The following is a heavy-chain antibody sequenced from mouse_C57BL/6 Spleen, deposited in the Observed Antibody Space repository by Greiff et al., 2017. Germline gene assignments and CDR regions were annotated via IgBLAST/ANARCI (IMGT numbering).Heavy chain of an antibody. D-gene: IGHD1-1*01. J-gene: IGHJ4*01. CDR1: GYTFTDYY. Sequence: QVQLQQSGAELVRPGASVKLSCKASGYTFTDYYINWVKQRPGQGLEWIARIYPGSGNTYYNEKFKGKATLTAEKSSSTAYMQLSSLTSEDSAVYFCERITTVYAMDYWGKGTSVTVA. V-gene: IGHV1-76*01. CDR3: ERITTVYAMDY. CDR2: IYPGSGNT.